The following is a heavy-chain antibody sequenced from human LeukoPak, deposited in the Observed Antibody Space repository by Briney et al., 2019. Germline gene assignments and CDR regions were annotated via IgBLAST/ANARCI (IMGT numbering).Heavy chain of an antibody. Sequence: SETLSLTCAVYGGSFSGYYWSWIRQPPGKGLEWIGEINHSGSTNYNPSLKSRVTISVDTSKNDFSLKLSSVTAADTAVYYCARGWHNWNDAGIDYWGQGTLVTVSS. V-gene: IGHV4-34*01. J-gene: IGHJ4*02. D-gene: IGHD1-1*01. CDR1: GGSFSGYY. CDR2: INHSGST. CDR3: ARGWHNWNDAGIDY.